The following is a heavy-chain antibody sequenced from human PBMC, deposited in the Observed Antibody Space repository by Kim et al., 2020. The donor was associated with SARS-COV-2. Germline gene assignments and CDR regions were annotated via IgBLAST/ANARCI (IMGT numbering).Heavy chain of an antibody. CDR2: IKQDGSEK. J-gene: IGHJ5*02. CDR1: GFTFRSHW. Sequence: GGSLRLSCAASGFTFRSHWMTWVRQAPGKGLEWVANIKQDGSEKYYVDSVKGRFTISRDNAKNSLYLQLNSLRVEDTAVYYWVRSRSAFAWGQGTLVTVS. CDR3: VRSRSAFA. D-gene: IGHD3-3*01. V-gene: IGHV3-7*01.